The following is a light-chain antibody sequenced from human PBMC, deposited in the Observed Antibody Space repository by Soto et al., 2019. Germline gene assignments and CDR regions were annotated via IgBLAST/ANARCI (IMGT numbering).Light chain of an antibody. CDR3: SSYTRSPGHV. J-gene: IGLJ1*01. CDR1: SRYVCAYNY. V-gene: IGLV2-14*03. CDR2: DVS. Sequence: QSALTQPPSVPGYPGQSITISCPGTSRYVCAYNYVSLYQQYPAKAPKLMIYDVSTRPSGVFNRFSGSKSGNTASLTISWLQAEDEVDYYFSSYTRSPGHVFGPGTKVTFL.